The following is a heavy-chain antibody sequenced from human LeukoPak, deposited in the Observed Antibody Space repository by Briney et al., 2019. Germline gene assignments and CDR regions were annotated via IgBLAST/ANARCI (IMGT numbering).Heavy chain of an antibody. V-gene: IGHV1-3*01. D-gene: IGHD3-22*01. J-gene: IGHJ3*02. Sequence: ASVKVSCKASGYTFTSYAMHWVRQAPGQRLEWMGWINAGNGNTKYSQKFQGRVTITRDTSASTAYMELSSLRSEDTAVYYCARDPAMIRVPHAFDIWGQGTMVTVSS. CDR2: INAGNGNT. CDR1: GYTFTSYA. CDR3: ARDPAMIRVPHAFDI.